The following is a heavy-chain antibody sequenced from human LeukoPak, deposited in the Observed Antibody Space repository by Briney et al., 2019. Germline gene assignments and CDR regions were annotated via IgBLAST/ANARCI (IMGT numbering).Heavy chain of an antibody. Sequence: GGSLRLSWAASGFTFSSYAMHWVRQAPGKGLEWVAVISYDGSNKYYADSVKGRFTISRDNSKNTLYLQMNSLRAEDTAVYYCARDPTLQWPRYYFDYWGQGTLVTVSS. V-gene: IGHV3-30-3*01. D-gene: IGHD6-19*01. CDR3: ARDPTLQWPRYYFDY. CDR2: ISYDGSNK. J-gene: IGHJ4*02. CDR1: GFTFSSYA.